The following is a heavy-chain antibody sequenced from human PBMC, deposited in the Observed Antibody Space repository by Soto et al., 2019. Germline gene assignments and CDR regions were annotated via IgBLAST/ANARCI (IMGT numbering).Heavy chain of an antibody. Sequence: QVQLVQSGAEVKKPGSSVKVSCKTSGGTFRNDIITWVRQAPGQGLEWIGRIIPLLDTTNYAQSFQGRVTITADKSTGTGYMELNSLRSEDTAVYFCVRNSPIGSTFSGYDGIDYWGQGTLVTVSS. J-gene: IGHJ4*02. CDR3: VRNSPIGSTFSGYDGIDY. D-gene: IGHD5-12*01. CDR1: GGTFRNDI. CDR2: IIPLLDTT. V-gene: IGHV1-69*08.